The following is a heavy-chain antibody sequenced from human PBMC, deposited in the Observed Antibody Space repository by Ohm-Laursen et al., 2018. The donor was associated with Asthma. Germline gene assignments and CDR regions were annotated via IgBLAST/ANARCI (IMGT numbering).Heavy chain of an antibody. CDR2: ISDSGGST. CDR1: GYSFSLYS. CDR3: AKGGSSSWYEMDV. Sequence: SLRLSCTASGYSFSLYSIHWVRQAPGKGLEWVSTISDSGGSTYYADSVKGRFTISRDNSKNTLYLQMNSLRAEDTAVYYCAKGGSSSWYEMDVWGQGTTVTVSS. D-gene: IGHD6-13*01. J-gene: IGHJ6*02. V-gene: IGHV3-23*01.